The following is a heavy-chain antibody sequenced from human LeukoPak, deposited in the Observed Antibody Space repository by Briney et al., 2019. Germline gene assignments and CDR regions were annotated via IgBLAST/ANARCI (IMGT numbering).Heavy chain of an antibody. CDR1: GGTFSSYA. CDR3: ARHRGEQQLESYYYYYYMDV. CDR2: INPNSGGT. V-gene: IGHV1-2*02. J-gene: IGHJ6*03. Sequence: ASVKVSCKASGGTFSSYAISWVRQAPGQGLEWMGWINPNSGGTNYAQKFQGRVTMTRDTSISTAYMELSRLRSDDTAVYYCARHRGEQQLESYYYYYYMDVWGKGTTVTVSS. D-gene: IGHD6-13*01.